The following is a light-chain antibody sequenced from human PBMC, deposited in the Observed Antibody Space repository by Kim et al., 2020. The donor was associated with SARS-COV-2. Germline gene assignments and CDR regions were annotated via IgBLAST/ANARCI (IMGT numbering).Light chain of an antibody. CDR1: QAIDRR. CDR3: QQSFSSFTT. V-gene: IGKV1-39*01. CDR2: TAS. J-gene: IGKJ5*01. Sequence: GDTVTITCRASQAIDRRLNWYQQKSGKAPKLLIYTASSLHSGVPSRFTGSGSGTDYTLTISGLQPEDFATYYCQQSFSSFTTFGQGTRLEIK.